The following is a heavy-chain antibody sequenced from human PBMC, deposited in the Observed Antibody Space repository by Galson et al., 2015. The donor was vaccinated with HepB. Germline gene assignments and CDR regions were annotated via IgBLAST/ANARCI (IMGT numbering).Heavy chain of an antibody. CDR3: ARGRGGYCSSTSCYFSDYYYYMDV. V-gene: IGHV1-8*01. CDR1: GYTFTSYD. D-gene: IGHD2-2*01. Sequence: SVKVSCKASGYTFTSYDINWVRQATGQGLEWMGWMNPNSGNTGYAQKFQGRVTMTRNTSISTAYMELSSLRSEDTAVYYCARGRGGYCSSTSCYFSDYYYYMDVWGKGTTVTVSS. CDR2: MNPNSGNT. J-gene: IGHJ6*03.